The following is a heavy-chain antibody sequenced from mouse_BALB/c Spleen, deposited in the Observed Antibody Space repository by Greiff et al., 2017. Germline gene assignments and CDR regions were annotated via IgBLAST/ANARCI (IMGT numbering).Heavy chain of an antibody. D-gene: IGHD2-1*01. V-gene: IGHV1-7*01. CDR1: GYTFTSYW. CDR2: INPSTGYT. J-gene: IGHJ4*01. CDR3: ARGNYEGAMDY. Sequence: VQLQQSGAELAKPGASVKMSCKASGYTFTSYWMHWVKQRPGQGLEWIGYINPSTGYTEYNQKFKDKATLTADKSSSTAYMQLSSLTSEDSAVYYCARGNYEGAMDYWGQGTSVTVSS.